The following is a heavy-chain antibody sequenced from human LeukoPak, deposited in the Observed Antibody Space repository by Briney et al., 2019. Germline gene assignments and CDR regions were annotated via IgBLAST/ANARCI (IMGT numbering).Heavy chain of an antibody. Sequence: GGSLRLSCAASGFTFSSYGMHWVRQAPGKGLEWVAFIRYDGSKKYYADSVKGRFTISRDNSKNTLYLQMNSLRAEDTAVYYCAKDRSGSAFWGQGTMVTVSS. V-gene: IGHV3-30*02. CDR2: IRYDGSKK. CDR1: GFTFSSYG. J-gene: IGHJ3*01. D-gene: IGHD1-26*01. CDR3: AKDRSGSAF.